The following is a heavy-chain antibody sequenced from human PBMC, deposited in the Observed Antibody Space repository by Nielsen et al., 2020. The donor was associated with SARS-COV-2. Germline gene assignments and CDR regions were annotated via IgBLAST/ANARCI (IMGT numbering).Heavy chain of an antibody. CDR2: INPYSGGT. Sequence: ASVKVSCKASGYSFTSYDMHWVRQAPGQGLEWMGRINPYSGGTNYAQKFQGTVTMTRDASISTVYMELTSDGTAVYYCARARATIFGLVMSYGMDVWGQGTTVAVSS. CDR1: GYSFTSYD. J-gene: IGHJ6*02. V-gene: IGHV1-2*06. CDR3: ARARATIFGLVMSYGMDV. D-gene: IGHD3/OR15-3a*01.